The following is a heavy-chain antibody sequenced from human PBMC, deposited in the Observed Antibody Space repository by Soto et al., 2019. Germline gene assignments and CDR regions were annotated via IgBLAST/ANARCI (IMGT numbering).Heavy chain of an antibody. D-gene: IGHD1-26*01. V-gene: IGHV3-7*04. J-gene: IGHJ4*02. Sequence: VQLVESGGGLVQPGGSLRLSCAASGFNFSRYWMNWVRQAPGKGLEWVANSRPDTDDRFHADSVRGRFSISRDNAKKSLFQQMNNLRVEDTAVYYCAREDGTFDYWGQGTLVTVSS. CDR2: SRPDTDDR. CDR1: GFNFSRYW. CDR3: AREDGTFDY.